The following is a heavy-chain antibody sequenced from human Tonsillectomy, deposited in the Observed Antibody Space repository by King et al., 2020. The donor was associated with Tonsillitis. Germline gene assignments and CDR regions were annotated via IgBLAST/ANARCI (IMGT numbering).Heavy chain of an antibody. CDR2: IYYSWST. D-gene: IGHD3-9*01. J-gene: IGHJ4*02. Sequence: QLQESGPGLVKPSQTLSLTCTVSGGSISSCNYYWSWIRQPPGKGLEWNGDIYYSWSTYYNPSLKSRVTMSVDTSKNQFSLKLTSVTAADTAVYYCARDLTGYSTFDYWGQGTLVTVSS. CDR1: GGSISSCNYY. CDR3: ARDLTGYSTFDY. V-gene: IGHV4-30-4*01.